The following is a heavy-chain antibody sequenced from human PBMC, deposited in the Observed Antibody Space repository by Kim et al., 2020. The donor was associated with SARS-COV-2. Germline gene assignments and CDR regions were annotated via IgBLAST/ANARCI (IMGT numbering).Heavy chain of an antibody. Sequence: GGSLRLSCAASGFTFSSYGMHWVRQAPGKGLEWVALISYDGSNKYYADSVKGRFTISRDNSKNTLYLQMNSLRAEDTAVYYCAKDPYYYGSRGDFDYWGQGTLVTVSS. D-gene: IGHD3-10*01. V-gene: IGHV3-30*18. J-gene: IGHJ4*02. CDR1: GFTFSSYG. CDR3: AKDPYYYGSRGDFDY. CDR2: ISYDGSNK.